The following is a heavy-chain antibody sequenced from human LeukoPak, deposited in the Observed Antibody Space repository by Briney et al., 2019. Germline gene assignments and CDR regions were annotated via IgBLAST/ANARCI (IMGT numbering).Heavy chain of an antibody. CDR2: IFYSGST. V-gene: IGHV4-59*01. CDR3: ARAPPVLGGIPDY. CDR1: GGSISSYY. J-gene: IGHJ4*02. Sequence: SETLSLTCSVSGGSISSYYWSCIRQPPGKGLEWIGYIFYSGSTKYNPSLESRVTISVDTSKNQFSLKLSSVTAADTAVYYCARAPPVLGGIPDYWGQGTLVTVSS. D-gene: IGHD4-23*01.